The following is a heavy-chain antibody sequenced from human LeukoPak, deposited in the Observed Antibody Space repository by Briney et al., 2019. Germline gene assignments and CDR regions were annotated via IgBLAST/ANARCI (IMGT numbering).Heavy chain of an antibody. Sequence: GASVEVSCKASGYTFTGYYMHWVRQAPGQGLEWMGWINPNSGGTNYAQKFQGWVTMTRDTSISTAYMELSRLRSDDTAVYYCARDSYGSGSYYGYWGQGTLVTVSS. CDR1: GYTFTGYY. CDR2: INPNSGGT. V-gene: IGHV1-2*04. CDR3: ARDSYGSGSYYGY. J-gene: IGHJ4*02. D-gene: IGHD3-10*01.